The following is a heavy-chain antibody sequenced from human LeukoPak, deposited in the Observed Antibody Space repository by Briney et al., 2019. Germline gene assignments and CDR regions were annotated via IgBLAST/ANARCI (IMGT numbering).Heavy chain of an antibody. Sequence: GGSLRLSCAASGFTFSSYAMHWVRQAPGKGLEWVSAISGSGGSTYYADSVKGRFTISRDNSKNTLYLQMSSLRAEDTAVYYCAKVTVVTPFRTFDIWGQGTMVTVSS. CDR1: GFTFSSYA. D-gene: IGHD4-23*01. V-gene: IGHV3-23*01. J-gene: IGHJ3*02. CDR2: ISGSGGST. CDR3: AKVTVVTPFRTFDI.